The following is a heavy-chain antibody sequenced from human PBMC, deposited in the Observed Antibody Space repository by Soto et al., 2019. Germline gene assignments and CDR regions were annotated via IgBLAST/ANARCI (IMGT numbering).Heavy chain of an antibody. CDR1: GFAFLSTS. J-gene: IGHJ4*02. Sequence: PGGPPQLPFASPGFAFLSTSLNWARQAPGKGLGRVSAISNSSSYISYADSVKGRFTISRDNAKNSLYLQMNSLRAEGTAVYYCARVGYCSGGGCHRPLDYWGQGTLVTVSS. CDR3: ARVGYCSGGGCHRPLDY. V-gene: IGHV3-21*01. CDR2: ISNSSSYI. D-gene: IGHD2-15*01.